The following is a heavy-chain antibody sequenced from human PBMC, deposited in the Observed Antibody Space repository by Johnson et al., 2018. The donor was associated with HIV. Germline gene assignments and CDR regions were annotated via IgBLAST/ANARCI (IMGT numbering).Heavy chain of an antibody. V-gene: IGHV3-7*01. CDR2: IKQDGSEK. CDR3: ARATMSYKVWLQLSAAFDI. CDR1: GFTFSSYW. Sequence: VHLVESGGGLVQPGGSLRLSCAASGFTFSSYWMSWVRQAPGKGLEWVANIKQDGSEKYYVDSVKGRFTISRDNAKNSLYLQMNSLGAEDTAVYYCARATMSYKVWLQLSAAFDIWGQGTMVTVSS. D-gene: IGHD5-24*01. J-gene: IGHJ3*02.